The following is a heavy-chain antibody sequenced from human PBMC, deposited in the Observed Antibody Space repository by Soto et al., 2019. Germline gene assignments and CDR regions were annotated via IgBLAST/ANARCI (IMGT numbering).Heavy chain of an antibody. CDR2: IYPSGNT. D-gene: IGHD6-13*01. J-gene: IGHJ5*02. Sequence: SETLSLTCTVSGASISSYYWSWIRQSAGKGLEWIGRIYPSGNTNYNPSLKGRVTMSVDTSKNQFSLKLRSVTAADTAVYYCARDRTAAGPSNWFDPWGQGTLVTVSS. CDR1: GASISSYY. CDR3: ARDRTAAGPSNWFDP. V-gene: IGHV4-4*07.